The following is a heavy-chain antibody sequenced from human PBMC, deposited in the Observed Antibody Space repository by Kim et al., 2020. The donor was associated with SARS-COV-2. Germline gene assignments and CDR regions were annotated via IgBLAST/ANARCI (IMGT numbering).Heavy chain of an antibody. CDR3: ARGEYDYGDH. D-gene: IGHD4-17*01. J-gene: IGHJ5*02. V-gene: IGHV4-59*01. CDR1: GGSISSYY. Sequence: SETLSLTCTVSGGSISSYYWSWIRQPPGKGLEWMGYIYYSGSTNYNPSLKSRVTISVDTSKNQFSLKLSSVTAADAAVYYCARGEYDYGDHWGQGTLVTVSS. CDR2: IYYSGST.